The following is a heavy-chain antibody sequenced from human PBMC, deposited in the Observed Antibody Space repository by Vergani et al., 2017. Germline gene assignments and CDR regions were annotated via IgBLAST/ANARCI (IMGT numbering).Heavy chain of an antibody. CDR3: ARYLCPGGSCIGFDY. D-gene: IGHD2-8*02. Sequence: QVQLQESGPGLVKPSETLSLTCTVSGGSISGHYWSWIRQAPGKGLGWVGYIYYTGDTRSNPSLTSRISMSLDTSRSQFYLTVKSVTVADTAVYYCARYLCPGGSCIGFDYWGQGILVTVSS. CDR1: GGSISGHY. CDR2: IYYTGDT. J-gene: IGHJ4*02. V-gene: IGHV4-59*11.